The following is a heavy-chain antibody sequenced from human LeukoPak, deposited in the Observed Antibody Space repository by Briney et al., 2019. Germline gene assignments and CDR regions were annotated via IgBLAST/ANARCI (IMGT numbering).Heavy chain of an antibody. D-gene: IGHD3-9*01. CDR2: IYYSGST. V-gene: IGHV4-59*08. CDR3: ARRGILTGYPHDY. J-gene: IGHJ4*02. Sequence: PSETLSLTCTVSGGSISSYYWSWIRQPPGKGLEWIGYIYYSGSTYYNPSLKSRVTISVDTSKNQFSLKLSSVTAADTAVYYCARRGILTGYPHDYWGQGTLVTVSS. CDR1: GGSISSYY.